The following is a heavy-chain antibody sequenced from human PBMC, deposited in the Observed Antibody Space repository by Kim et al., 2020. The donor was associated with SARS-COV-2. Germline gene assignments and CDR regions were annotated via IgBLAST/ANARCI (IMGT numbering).Heavy chain of an antibody. V-gene: IGHV3-64*02. CDR3: ARGRLRYQLLPLWFDP. J-gene: IGHJ5*02. CDR2: ISSNGGST. CDR1: GFTFSSYA. Sequence: GGSLRLSCAASGFTFSSYAMHWVRQAPGKGLEYVSAISSNGGSTYYADSVKGRFTISRDNSKNTLYLQMGSLRAEDMAVYYCARGRLRYQLLPLWFDPWGQGTLVTVSS. D-gene: IGHD2-2*01.